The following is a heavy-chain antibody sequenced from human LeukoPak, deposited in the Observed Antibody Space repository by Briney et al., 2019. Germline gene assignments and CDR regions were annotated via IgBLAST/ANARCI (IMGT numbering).Heavy chain of an antibody. V-gene: IGHV1-24*01. CDR2: SDPEDVKT. Sequence: ASVKVSCKISGYSLTELAIHWVRQAPGKGLEWMGGSDPEDVKTSFAEKFQGRVTFTEDTSTDTAFMELSRLRSDDTAVYYCATFQAYANSGHLRPYFDSWGQGTLVTVSS. J-gene: IGHJ4*02. CDR1: GYSLTELA. D-gene: IGHD3-22*01. CDR3: ATFQAYANSGHLRPYFDS.